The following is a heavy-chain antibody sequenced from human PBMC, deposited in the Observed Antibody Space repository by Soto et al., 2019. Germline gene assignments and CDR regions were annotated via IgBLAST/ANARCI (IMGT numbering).Heavy chain of an antibody. CDR1: GYTFTTYG. Sequence: QVQLVQSGAEVKKPGASVKVSRKASGYTFTTYGMSWVRQAPGQGLDWMGWISTYNGNTKYAERLQGRVTMTTDTTTSTAYMELRSLRSDVTAVYYCARGPTDYYDNSGNYFLDYWGQGTLVTVSS. CDR2: ISTYNGNT. J-gene: IGHJ4*02. CDR3: ARGPTDYYDNSGNYFLDY. V-gene: IGHV1-18*01. D-gene: IGHD3-22*01.